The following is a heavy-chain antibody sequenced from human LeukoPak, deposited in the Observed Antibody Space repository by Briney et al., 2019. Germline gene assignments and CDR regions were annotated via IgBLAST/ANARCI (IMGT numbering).Heavy chain of an antibody. CDR2: IAYDGTNK. Sequence: GGSLRLSCAASGFTFSSYAMHWVRQAPGKGLEWVAVIAYDGTNKYYADSVKGRFTISRENSKNTLYLQMNSLRAEDTAVYYCARAPQGSGSNYFDYWGQGTLVTVSS. V-gene: IGHV3-30-3*01. CDR3: ARAPQGSGSNYFDY. D-gene: IGHD3-22*01. CDR1: GFTFSSYA. J-gene: IGHJ4*02.